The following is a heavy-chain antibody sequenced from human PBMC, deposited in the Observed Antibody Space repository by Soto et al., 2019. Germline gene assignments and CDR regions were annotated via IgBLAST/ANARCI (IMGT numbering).Heavy chain of an antibody. Sequence: EVQLVESGGGLVKPGRSLRLSCTASGFTFGDYAMSWFRQAPGKGLEWVGFIRSKAYGGTTEYAASVKGRFTISRDDSKSIAYLQMNSLKTEDTAVYYCTRDSWFGELLYFSLTDYWGQGTLVTVSS. J-gene: IGHJ4*02. CDR2: IRSKAYGGTT. D-gene: IGHD3-10*01. CDR1: GFTFGDYA. CDR3: TRDSWFGELLYFSLTDY. V-gene: IGHV3-49*05.